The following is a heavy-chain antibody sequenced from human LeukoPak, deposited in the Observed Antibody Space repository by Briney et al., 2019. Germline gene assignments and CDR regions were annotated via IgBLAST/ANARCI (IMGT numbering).Heavy chain of an antibody. D-gene: IGHD3-22*01. CDR1: GGSFSGYY. Sequence: KPSETLSLPCAAYGGSFSGYYWSWLRQPPGKGLEWIGRIYTSGSPNYNPSLKSRVTMSVDTSNNQFSLKLSSVTAADTAVYYSARAGPTYYYDNSGYDWGQGTLVTVSS. CDR2: IYTSGSP. J-gene: IGHJ4*02. CDR3: ARAGPTYYYDNSGYD. V-gene: IGHV4-59*10.